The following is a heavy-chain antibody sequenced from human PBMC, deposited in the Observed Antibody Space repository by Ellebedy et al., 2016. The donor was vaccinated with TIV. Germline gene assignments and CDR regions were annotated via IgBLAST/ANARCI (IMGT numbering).Heavy chain of an antibody. J-gene: IGHJ5*02. D-gene: IGHD4-17*01. Sequence: GESLKISCAASGFTVSSYFMTWVRQTPGKGLEWVSIIYKDGGTNYTDSVNGRFTITRGDSKNTLYLQMNSLRAEDTGVYYCARDPGGGGDYGDNWFDPWGQGTLVTVSS. CDR2: IYKDGGT. CDR1: GFTVSSYF. V-gene: IGHV3-66*01. CDR3: ARDPGGGGDYGDNWFDP.